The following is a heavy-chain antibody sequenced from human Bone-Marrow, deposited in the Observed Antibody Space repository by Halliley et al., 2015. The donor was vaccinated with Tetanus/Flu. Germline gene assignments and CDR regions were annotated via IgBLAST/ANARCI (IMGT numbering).Heavy chain of an antibody. D-gene: IGHD2-21*01. J-gene: IGHJ6*02. V-gene: IGHV3-30*01. Sequence: AISYDATRTYYPDSVKGRFTMSRDSSKNTVYLQLNSLRADDTAVYSCARGNSVNFSYPGLDVWGQGTTVPVS. CDR3: ARGNSVNFSYPGLDV. CDR2: ISYDATRT.